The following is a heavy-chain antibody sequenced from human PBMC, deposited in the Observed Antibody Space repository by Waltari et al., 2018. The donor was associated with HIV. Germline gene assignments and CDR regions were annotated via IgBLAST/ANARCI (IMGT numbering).Heavy chain of an antibody. Sequence: EVQLVESGGGLIQPGGSLRLSCAASGFTVSSNYMSWVRPAPGKGLGGVSVIYSGGSTYYADSVKGRFTISRDNAKNTLYLQMNSLRAEDTAVYYCARYEKVFDPWGQGTLVTVSS. V-gene: IGHV3-53*01. CDR2: IYSGGST. D-gene: IGHD3-3*01. CDR3: ARYEKVFDP. J-gene: IGHJ5*02. CDR1: GFTVSSNY.